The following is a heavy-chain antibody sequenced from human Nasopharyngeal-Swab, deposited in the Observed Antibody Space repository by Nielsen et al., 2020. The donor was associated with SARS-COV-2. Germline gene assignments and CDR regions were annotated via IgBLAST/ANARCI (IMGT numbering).Heavy chain of an antibody. D-gene: IGHD3-22*01. Sequence: GESLKISCAASGFTVSSNYMSWVRQAPGKGLEWVSLIYSGGSTYYADSVKGRFTISRDNSKNTLYLQMNSLRAEDTAVYYCARESGYDSSGYYWGAFDIWGQGTMVTVSS. CDR3: ARESGYDSSGYYWGAFDI. CDR1: GFTVSSNY. V-gene: IGHV3-53*01. CDR2: IYSGGST. J-gene: IGHJ3*02.